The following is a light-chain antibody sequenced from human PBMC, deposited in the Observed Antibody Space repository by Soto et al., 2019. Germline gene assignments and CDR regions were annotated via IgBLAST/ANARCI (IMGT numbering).Light chain of an antibody. CDR1: SSDVGGYNY. Sequence: QSALTQPASVSGSPGQSITISCTGTSSDVGGYNYVSWYQQHPGKAPKLMIYEVTNRPSGVSNRFSGFQSGNTASLTISGLRAEDEADYYCSSYTSSSTLVFGTGTKLTV. J-gene: IGLJ1*01. CDR2: EVT. CDR3: SSYTSSSTLV. V-gene: IGLV2-14*01.